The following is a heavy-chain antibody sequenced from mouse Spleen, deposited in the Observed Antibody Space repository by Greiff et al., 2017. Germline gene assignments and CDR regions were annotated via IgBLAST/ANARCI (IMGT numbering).Heavy chain of an antibody. CDR2: ISYDGSN. CDR3: ARNWRIYDGYYGFAY. D-gene: IGHD2-3*01. V-gene: IGHV3-6*01. CDR1: GYSISSGFY. J-gene: IGHJ3*01. Sequence: EVQLQESGPGLVKPSQSLSLTCSVTGYSISSGFYWNWIRQFPGNKLEWMGYISYDGSNNYNPSLKNRISITRDTSKNQFFLRLNSVTTEDTGTYYCARNWRIYDGYYGFAYWGQGTLVTVSA.